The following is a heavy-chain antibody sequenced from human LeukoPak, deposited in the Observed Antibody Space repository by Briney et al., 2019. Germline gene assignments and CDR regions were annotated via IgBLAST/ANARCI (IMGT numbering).Heavy chain of an antibody. J-gene: IGHJ4*02. V-gene: IGHV1-18*01. CDR1: GGTFSSYA. CDR2: ISAYNGNT. CDR3: ARGRIRAPWDY. Sequence: ASVKVSCKASGGTFSSYAISWVRQAPGQGLEWMGWISAYNGNTNYAQKLQGRVTMTTDTSTSTAYMELRSLRSDDTAVYYCARGRIRAPWDYWGQGTLVTVSS. D-gene: IGHD3-10*01.